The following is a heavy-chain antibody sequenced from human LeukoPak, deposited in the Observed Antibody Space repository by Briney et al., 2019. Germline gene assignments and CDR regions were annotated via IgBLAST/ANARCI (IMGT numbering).Heavy chain of an antibody. Sequence: GGSLRLSCAASGFTFSSYGMHWVRQAPGKGLEWVAVISYDGSNKYYADSVKGRFTISRDNSKNTLYLQMNSLRAEDTAVYYCAKGSGMDVWGQGTTVTVSS. J-gene: IGHJ6*02. CDR2: ISYDGSNK. CDR1: GFTFSSYG. V-gene: IGHV3-30*18. CDR3: AKGSGMDV.